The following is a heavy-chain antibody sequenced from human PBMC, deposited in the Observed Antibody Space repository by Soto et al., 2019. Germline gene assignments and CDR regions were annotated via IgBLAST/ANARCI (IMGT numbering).Heavy chain of an antibody. J-gene: IGHJ4*02. CDR1: GGSIRSGGYY. Sequence: QVKLQESGPGLVKPSQTLSLSCTVSGGSIRSGGYYWSWIRQHPGKGLEWIGYIYYSGGTDYNPSLKSRVTMSLDTSKNQFSLSLTAVTAADTAVYFCATMHDYGDYAPFDNWGQGTLVTVAT. D-gene: IGHD4-17*01. CDR3: ATMHDYGDYAPFDN. V-gene: IGHV4-31*03. CDR2: IYYSGGT.